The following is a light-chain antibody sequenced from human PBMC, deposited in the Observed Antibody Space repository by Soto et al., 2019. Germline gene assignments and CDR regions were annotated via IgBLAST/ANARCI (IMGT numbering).Light chain of an antibody. J-gene: IGLJ3*02. CDR2: AVR. Sequence: QSALPQPHSVSGSPGQSVTISCTGTNSDVGRYNSVSWYQQLPGKAPKIIISAVRQRPSGVPDRFAGSKSGNTASLTISGLQADDEADYFCFSYTANDHCVFGGGTKVTVL. CDR1: NSDVGRYNS. V-gene: IGLV2-11*01. CDR3: FSYTANDHCV.